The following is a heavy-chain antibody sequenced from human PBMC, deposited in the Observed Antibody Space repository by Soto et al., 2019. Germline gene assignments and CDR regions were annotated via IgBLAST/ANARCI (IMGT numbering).Heavy chain of an antibody. CDR2: IIPIFGTA. CDR3: ARMGVVVPAAGQIYYYGMDV. J-gene: IGHJ6*02. D-gene: IGHD2-2*01. CDR1: GGTFSSYA. Sequence: SVKVSCKASGGTFSSYAISWVRQAPGQGLEWMGGIIPIFGTANYAQKFQGRVTITADESTSTAYMELSSLRSEDTAVYYCARMGVVVPAAGQIYYYGMDVWGQGTTVTVPS. V-gene: IGHV1-69*13.